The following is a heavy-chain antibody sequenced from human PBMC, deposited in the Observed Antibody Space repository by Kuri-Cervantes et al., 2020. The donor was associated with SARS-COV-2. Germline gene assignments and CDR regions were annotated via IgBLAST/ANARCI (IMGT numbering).Heavy chain of an antibody. CDR2: IYYSGST. CDR3: ASYFDWSSYFFDY. D-gene: IGHD3-9*01. CDR1: GGSISSYY. V-gene: IGHV4-59*04. J-gene: IGHJ4*02. Sequence: SETLSLTCTVSGGSISSYYWSWIRQPPGKGLEWIGYIYYSGSTYYNPSLKSRVTISVDTSKNQFSLKLSSVTAADTAVYYCASYFDWSSYFFDYWGQGTLVTVSS.